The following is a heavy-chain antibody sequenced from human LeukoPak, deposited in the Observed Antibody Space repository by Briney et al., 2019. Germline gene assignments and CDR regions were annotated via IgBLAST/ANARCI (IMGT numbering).Heavy chain of an antibody. V-gene: IGHV3-64*04. CDR2: ISDSGGST. CDR1: GFPFSSYA. CDR3: ARDWGTTGTTGWMFDY. Sequence: GGSLRLSCSASGFPFSSYAMHWVRQAPGKGLEYVSAISDSGGSTYYADSVKGRFTISRDNSKNTLYLQMNSLRAEDTAIYYCARDWGTTGTTGWMFDYWGQGTMVTVSS. D-gene: IGHD1-1*01. J-gene: IGHJ4*02.